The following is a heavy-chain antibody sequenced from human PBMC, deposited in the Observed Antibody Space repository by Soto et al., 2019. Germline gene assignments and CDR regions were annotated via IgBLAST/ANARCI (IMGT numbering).Heavy chain of an antibody. CDR1: GGSISSGDYY. V-gene: IGHV4-30-4*01. Sequence: QVQLQESGPGLVKPSQTLSLTCTVSGGSISSGDYYWSWIRQPPGKGLEWIGYIYYSGRTYYNPSLKGRVTMSEDTSKNQFSLKLRSVAAADTAVYYCARSGELEPSGGLDYWGQGTLVTVSS. D-gene: IGHD1-1*01. CDR3: ARSGELEPSGGLDY. J-gene: IGHJ4*02. CDR2: IYYSGRT.